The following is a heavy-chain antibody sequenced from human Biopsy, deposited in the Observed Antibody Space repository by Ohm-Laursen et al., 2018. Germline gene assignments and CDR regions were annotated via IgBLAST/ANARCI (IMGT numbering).Heavy chain of an antibody. V-gene: IGHV2-70*11. D-gene: IGHD1-26*01. J-gene: IGHJ6*02. CDR1: GFSLSSTGMC. CDR3: ARTHVVGATRESYYYAMDI. Sequence: TQTLTLTCTFSGFSLSSTGMCVSWVRQPPGKALEWLARVDLDYNTYLSTSLKTRLTITKDTPRDQVVLTLANVDPPDTTTYFCARTHVVGATRESYYYAMDIWGQGTTVTVSS. CDR2: VDLDYNT.